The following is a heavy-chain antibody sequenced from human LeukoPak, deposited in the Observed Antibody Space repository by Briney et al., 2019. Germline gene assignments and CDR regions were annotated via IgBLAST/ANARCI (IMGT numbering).Heavy chain of an antibody. Sequence: GGSPRLSCAVSGITLSNYGMAWVRQAPGKGLEWVASLSASGGGTSYADSVRGRFTISRDNAKNTLYLQMNSLRAEDTAVYFCAKRGVVIRVIRVRFHKEAYYFDSWGQGVLITVS. D-gene: IGHD3-22*01. CDR2: LSASGGGT. V-gene: IGHV3-23*01. CDR3: AKRGVVIRVIRVRFHKEAYYFDS. J-gene: IGHJ4*02. CDR1: GITLSNYG.